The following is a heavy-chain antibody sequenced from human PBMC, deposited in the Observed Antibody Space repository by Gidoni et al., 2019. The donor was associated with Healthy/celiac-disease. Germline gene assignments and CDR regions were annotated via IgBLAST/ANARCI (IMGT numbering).Heavy chain of an antibody. Sequence: QLQLQESGPGLVKPSETLSLTCTVSGGSIRSSCYYWGGIRQPPGKGLEWTGSIYYSGSTYHNPSLKSRVTISVDTSKNQFSLKLSSVTAADTAVYYCARLIVVVITTSVGCAFDIWGQGTMVTVSS. D-gene: IGHD3-22*01. V-gene: IGHV4-39*01. J-gene: IGHJ3*02. CDR1: GGSIRSSCYY. CDR2: IYYSGST. CDR3: ARLIVVVITTSVGCAFDI.